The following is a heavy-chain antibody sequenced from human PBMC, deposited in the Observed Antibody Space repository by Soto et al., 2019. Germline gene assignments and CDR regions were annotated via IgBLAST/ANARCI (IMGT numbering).Heavy chain of an antibody. CDR1: GYPFTNFY. D-gene: IGHD3-22*01. CDR2: INPSDGST. V-gene: IGHV1-46*01. J-gene: IGHJ4*02. CDR3: ARADYYGSSGYHLDY. Sequence: QVQVAQSGAEVKRPGASVKVSCWASGYPFTNFYIHWVRQAPGQGLEWMGIINPSDGSTAYAQKFLGRVTMTRDTSTSTVYMEVSSLRSEDTAVYYCARADYYGSSGYHLDYWGQGTLVTVSS.